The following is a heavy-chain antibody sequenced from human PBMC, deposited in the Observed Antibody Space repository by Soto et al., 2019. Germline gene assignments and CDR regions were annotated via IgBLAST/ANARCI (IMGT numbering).Heavy chain of an antibody. V-gene: IGHV3-48*01. J-gene: IGHJ6*02. CDR3: AKDRTQQLAHYSSYGMEG. CDR2: ISRSGLTI. D-gene: IGHD6-13*01. Sequence: PGGSLRLSCEASGFTFSSYNMNWVRQAPGKGLECVSYISRSGLTIDYADSVKGRFTISRDNAKNTLYLQMNSLRAEDTAVYYCAKDRTQQLAHYSSYGMEGWGQGTMVNVSS. CDR1: GFTFSSYN.